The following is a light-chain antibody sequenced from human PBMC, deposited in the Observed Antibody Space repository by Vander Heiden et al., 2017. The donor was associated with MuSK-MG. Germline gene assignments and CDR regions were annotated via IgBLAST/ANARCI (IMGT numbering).Light chain of an antibody. Sequence: DIVMTQSPDSLAVSLGERATINCKSSQSVLYSSNNKNCLAWYQQKPGQPPKLLIYWASTRESGVPDRFSGSGSGTDFTLTISSLQAEDVAVYHCQQGYSPPLTFGGGTKVEIK. V-gene: IGKV4-1*01. CDR2: WAS. CDR1: QSVLYSSNNKNC. CDR3: QQGYSPPLT. J-gene: IGKJ4*01.